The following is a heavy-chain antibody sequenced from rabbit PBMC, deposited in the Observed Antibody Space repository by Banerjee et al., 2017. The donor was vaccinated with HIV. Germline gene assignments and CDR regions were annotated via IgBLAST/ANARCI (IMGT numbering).Heavy chain of an antibody. J-gene: IGHJ3*01. CDR1: GFSFGQD. V-gene: IGHV1S45*01. D-gene: IGHD4-2*01. Sequence: QEQLVESGGGLVTLGGSLKLTCTASGFSFGQDMCWVRQAPGKGLGWIGCIDTRYGNTYYASWAKGRFTISETSSTTVTLQMTSLTAADTATYFCARDPYAANTAYLYLWGQGTLVTVS. CDR3: ARDPYAANTAYLYL. CDR2: IDTRYGNT.